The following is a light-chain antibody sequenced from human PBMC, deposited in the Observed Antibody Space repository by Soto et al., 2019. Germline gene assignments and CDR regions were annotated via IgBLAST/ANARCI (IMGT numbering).Light chain of an antibody. Sequence: DTQMTQSPSSLSASVGDRVTITCPASQSISSYLNWYQQKPGKAPKLLIYAASSLQSGVPSRFSGSGSGTDFTLTISSLQPEDFATYYCQQSYSTLWTFGQGTKVDIK. CDR3: QQSYSTLWT. J-gene: IGKJ1*01. V-gene: IGKV1-39*01. CDR2: AAS. CDR1: QSISSY.